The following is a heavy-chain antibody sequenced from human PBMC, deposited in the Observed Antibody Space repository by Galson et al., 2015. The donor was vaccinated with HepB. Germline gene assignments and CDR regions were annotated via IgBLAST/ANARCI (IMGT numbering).Heavy chain of an antibody. V-gene: IGHV5-10-1*01. J-gene: IGHJ4*02. CDR3: ARGSSGWYYFDY. Sequence: QSGAEVKKPGESLRISCKGSGYSFTSYWISWVRQMPGKGLEWMGRIDPSDAYINYSTSFQGHVTISADKSISTAYLQWSSLKASDTAMYYCARGSSGWYYFDYWGQGTLVTVSS. CDR1: GYSFTSYW. CDR2: IDPSDAYI. D-gene: IGHD6-19*01.